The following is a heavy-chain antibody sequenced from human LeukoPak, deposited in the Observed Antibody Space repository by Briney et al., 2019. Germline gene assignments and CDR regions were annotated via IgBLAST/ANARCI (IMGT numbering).Heavy chain of an antibody. D-gene: IGHD6-19*01. J-gene: IGHJ4*02. V-gene: IGHV3-21*01. CDR3: ARAVAVAGTSDY. Sequence: GGSLRLSCAASGFTFSSYSMNWVRQAPGKGLEWASSISSSSSYIYYADSVKGRFTISRDNAKNSLYLQMNSLRAEDTAVYYCARAVAVAGTSDYWGQGTLVTVSS. CDR1: GFTFSSYS. CDR2: ISSSSSYI.